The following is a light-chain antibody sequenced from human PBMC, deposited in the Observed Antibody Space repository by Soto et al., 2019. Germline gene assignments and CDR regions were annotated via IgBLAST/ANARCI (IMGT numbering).Light chain of an antibody. CDR3: LQDYNYPRT. J-gene: IGKJ1*01. CDR1: QDIRND. CDR2: GAS. Sequence: AIQMTQSPSSLTASVGDRVTITCRASQDIRNDLGWYQQKPGKAPKLLIYGASNLHRGVPSRFSGSGSGTDFTLSISSLQPEDFAAYYCLQDYNYPRTFGQGTKVDFK. V-gene: IGKV1-6*01.